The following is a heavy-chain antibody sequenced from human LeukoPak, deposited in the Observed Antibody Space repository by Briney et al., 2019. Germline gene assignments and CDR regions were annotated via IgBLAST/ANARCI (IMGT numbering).Heavy chain of an antibody. V-gene: IGHV3-21*01. CDR1: GFTFSSYN. J-gene: IGHJ6*03. D-gene: IGHD3-16*02. Sequence: GGSLRLSCAASGFTFSSYNMNWVRQAPGKGLEWVSSISSSSSYIYYADSVKGRFTISRDNAKNSLYLQMNSLRAEDTAVYYCARVIAFRGYMDVWGKGTTVTVSS. CDR3: ARVIAFRGYMDV. CDR2: ISSSSSYI.